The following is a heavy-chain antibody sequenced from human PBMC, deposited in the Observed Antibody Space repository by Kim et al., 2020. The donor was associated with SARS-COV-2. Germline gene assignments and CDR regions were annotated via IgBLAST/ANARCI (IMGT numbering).Heavy chain of an antibody. CDR1: GYTFTGYY. D-gene: IGHD5-18*01. CDR3: ARGPAVRGYSYGYDGHYYYGMDV. V-gene: IGHV1-2*04. Sequence: ASVKVSCKASGYTFTGYYMHWVRQAPGQGLEWMGWINPNSGGTNYAQKFQGWVTMTRDTSISTAYMELSRLRSYDTAVYYCARGPAVRGYSYGYDGHYYYGMDVWGQGTTVTVSS. CDR2: INPNSGGT. J-gene: IGHJ6*02.